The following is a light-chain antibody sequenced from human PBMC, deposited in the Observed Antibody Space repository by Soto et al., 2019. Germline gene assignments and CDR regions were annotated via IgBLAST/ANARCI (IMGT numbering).Light chain of an antibody. CDR3: QQSYSTPPFS. Sequence: DIQMTQSPSSLSASVGDRVTITCRASQSIRSYLNWYQQKPGKAPKLLIYAASSLQSGVPSRFSGRGSGTDFTLTISSLQPEDFATYYCQQSYSTPPFSFGPGNKVDI. V-gene: IGKV1-39*01. CDR2: AAS. CDR1: QSIRSY. J-gene: IGKJ3*01.